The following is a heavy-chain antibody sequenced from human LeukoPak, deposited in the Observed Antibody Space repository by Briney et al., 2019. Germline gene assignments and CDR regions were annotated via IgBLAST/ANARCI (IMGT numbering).Heavy chain of an antibody. CDR2: ISWNSGSI. V-gene: IGHV3-9*01. CDR3: VKSYSASGDY. CDR1: GFTFDDYA. Sequence: GRSLRLSCAASGFTFDDYAMHWVRQAPGKGLEWVSGISWNSGSIGYADSVKGRFTISRDNAKKSLYLQMNSLRAEDTAVYYCVKSYSASGDYWGQGTLVTVSS. D-gene: IGHD3-16*01. J-gene: IGHJ4*02.